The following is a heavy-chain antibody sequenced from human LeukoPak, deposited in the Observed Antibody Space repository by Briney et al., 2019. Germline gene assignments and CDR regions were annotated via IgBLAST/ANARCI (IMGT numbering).Heavy chain of an antibody. Sequence: SETLSLTCTASGGSISSYYWSWIRQPPGKGLEWIGYIYYSGSTNYNPSLKSRVTISVDTSKNQFSLKLSSVTAADTAVYYCASIYGGNSPDAFDIWGQGTMVTVSS. CDR1: GGSISSYY. V-gene: IGHV4-59*01. D-gene: IGHD4-23*01. J-gene: IGHJ3*02. CDR3: ASIYGGNSPDAFDI. CDR2: IYYSGST.